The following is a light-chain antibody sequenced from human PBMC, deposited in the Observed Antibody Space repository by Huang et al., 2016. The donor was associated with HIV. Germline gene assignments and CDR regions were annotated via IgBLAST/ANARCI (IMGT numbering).Light chain of an antibody. CDR1: QGVNSRY. CDR3: QQYGSSFST. V-gene: IGKV3-20*01. J-gene: IGKJ1*01. CDR2: GAS. Sequence: EIVLTQSPGTLSLSPGERATLPCRASQGVNSRYLAWYQQKPGQAPGLLIYGASSRATGIPDRFSGSGSGTDFTLTISRLEPEDFAVYYCQQYGSSFSTFGQGTKVEIK.